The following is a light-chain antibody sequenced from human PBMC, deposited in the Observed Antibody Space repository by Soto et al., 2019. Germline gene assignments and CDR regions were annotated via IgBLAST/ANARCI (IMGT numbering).Light chain of an antibody. J-gene: IGKJ1*01. V-gene: IGKV3-15*01. CDR1: QSLNSN. CDR2: DAS. Sequence: EIVMTQSPATLSVSLGERATLSCRASQSLNSNLAWYQQKPGQAPRLLIYDASTGATGIPARFSGSGSGTEFTLTISSLQSEDFAIYYCQQYYNWPRTFGQGTKVEI. CDR3: QQYYNWPRT.